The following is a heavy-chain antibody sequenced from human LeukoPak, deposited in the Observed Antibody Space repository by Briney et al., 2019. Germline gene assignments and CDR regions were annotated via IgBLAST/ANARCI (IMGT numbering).Heavy chain of an antibody. J-gene: IGHJ4*02. Sequence: GSLRLSCAASGFTFNSYNMNWVRQPPGKGLEWIGEINHSGSTNYNPSLKSRVTMSVDTSKNQFSLKLSSVTAADTAVYYCASARFGSHVDYWGQGTLVTVSS. V-gene: IGHV4-34*01. CDR2: INHSGST. CDR1: GFTFNSYN. CDR3: ASARFGSHVDY. D-gene: IGHD3-16*01.